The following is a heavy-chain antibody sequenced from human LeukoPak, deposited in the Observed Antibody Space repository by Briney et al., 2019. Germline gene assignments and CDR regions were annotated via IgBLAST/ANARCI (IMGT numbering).Heavy chain of an antibody. CDR1: GGSISSGGYY. V-gene: IGHV4-30-2*01. Sequence: PSETLSLTCTVSGGSISSGGYYWSWIRQPPGKGLEWIGYIYHSGITYYNPSLKSRVTISVDRSKNQFSLKLSSVTAADTAVYHCAREGYDFWSGYHNWFDPWGQGTLVTVSS. CDR2: IYHSGIT. D-gene: IGHD3-3*01. CDR3: AREGYDFWSGYHNWFDP. J-gene: IGHJ5*02.